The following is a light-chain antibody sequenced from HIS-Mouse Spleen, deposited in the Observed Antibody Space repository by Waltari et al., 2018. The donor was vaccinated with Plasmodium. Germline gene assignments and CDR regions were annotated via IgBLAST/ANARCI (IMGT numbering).Light chain of an antibody. J-gene: IGLJ2*01. CDR1: SSNLGNTY. V-gene: IGLV1-51*01. CDR3: GTWDSSLSAGVV. Sequence: QSVLTQPPSVSAAPGQTVTISCSGSSSNLGNTYVSWYQQLPGTAPKLLIYDNNKRPSGIPARFSCSKSGTSATLGITGLQTGDEADYYCGTWDSSLSAGVVFGGGTKLTVL. CDR2: DNN.